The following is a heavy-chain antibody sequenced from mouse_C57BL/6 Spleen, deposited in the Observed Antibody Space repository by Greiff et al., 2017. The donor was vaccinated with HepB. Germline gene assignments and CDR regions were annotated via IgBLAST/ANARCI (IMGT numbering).Heavy chain of an antibody. V-gene: IGHV1-52*01. J-gene: IGHJ2*01. CDR3: ARYYGSSSLYYFDY. CDR2: IDPSDSET. Sequence: VQLQQPGAELVRPGSSVKLSCKASGYTFTSYWMHWVKQRPIQGLEWIGNIDPSDSETHYNQKFKDKATLTVDKSSSTAYMQLSSLTSEDSAVYYYARYYGSSSLYYFDYWGQGTTLTVSS. D-gene: IGHD1-1*01. CDR1: GYTFTSYW.